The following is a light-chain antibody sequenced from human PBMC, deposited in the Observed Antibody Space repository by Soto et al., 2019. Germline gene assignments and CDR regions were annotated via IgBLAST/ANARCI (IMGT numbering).Light chain of an antibody. Sequence: EIVLTQSPGTLSLSPGERATLSCRASQSVSRYLAWYQQKPGQAPRLLIYDTSYRATGIPARFSGSGSGTDFTLTISRLEPEDFALYYCQQYGGSPITFGLGTRLEIK. CDR3: QQYGGSPIT. CDR2: DTS. V-gene: IGKV3-20*01. CDR1: QSVSRY. J-gene: IGKJ5*01.